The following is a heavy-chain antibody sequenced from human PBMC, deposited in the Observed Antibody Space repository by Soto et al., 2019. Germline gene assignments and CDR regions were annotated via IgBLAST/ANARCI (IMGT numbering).Heavy chain of an antibody. J-gene: IGHJ4*02. V-gene: IGHV3-30-3*01. CDR1: GFTFKHNA. D-gene: IGHD6-13*01. CDR3: AREGIAESASNYYYC. CDR2: ISYDGSTK. Sequence: QVQLVESGGGVVQPGRSLTIFCTASGFTFKHNAMHWIRQAPAKGLEWVADISYDGSTKNYADSVTGRFTISRDNSKNTLWLQMSALKGEDKDTYYCAREGIAESASNYYYCWGQGTLVAGSS.